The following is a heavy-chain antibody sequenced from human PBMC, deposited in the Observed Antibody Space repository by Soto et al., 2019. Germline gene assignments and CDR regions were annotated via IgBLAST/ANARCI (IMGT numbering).Heavy chain of an antibody. V-gene: IGHV2-5*02. CDR1: GFSLSTSGVG. CDR2: IYWDDDK. J-gene: IGHJ4*02. CDR3: AHVYGGYDNFDY. D-gene: IGHD5-12*01. Sequence: SGPTLVNPTQTLTLTCTFSGFSLSTSGVGVGWIRQPPGKALEWLAFIYWDDDKRYSPSLKSRLTITKDTSKNQVVLTMTNMDPVDAATYYCAHVYGGYDNFDYWGQGTLVTVSS.